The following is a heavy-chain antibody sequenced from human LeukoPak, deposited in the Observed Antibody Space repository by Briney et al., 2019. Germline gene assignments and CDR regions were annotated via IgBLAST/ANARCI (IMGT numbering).Heavy chain of an antibody. J-gene: IGHJ3*02. Sequence: GGSLTLSCAASGFTFSSYGMHWVRKAPGKGLEWVAVISYDESNKYYADSVKGRFTISRDNSKNTLYLQISSLRPDDTSVYYCARNEGYCSSTSGYPGYFDIWGQGTMVTVSS. CDR3: ARNEGYCSSTSGYPGYFDI. CDR2: ISYDESNK. V-gene: IGHV3-30*03. D-gene: IGHD2-2*01. CDR1: GFTFSSYG.